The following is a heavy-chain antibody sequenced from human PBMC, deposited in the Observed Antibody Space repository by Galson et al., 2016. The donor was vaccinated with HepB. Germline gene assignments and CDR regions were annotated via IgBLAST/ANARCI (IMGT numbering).Heavy chain of an antibody. CDR2: IIPIFGTA. V-gene: IGHV1-69*06. J-gene: IGHJ4*02. CDR3: ARGSSRSTWQQLAHFDQ. CDR1: GGTFSSYA. D-gene: IGHD6-13*01. Sequence: SVKVSCKASGGTFSSYAISWVRQAPGQGLEWMGGIIPIFGTAKYEQKFQGRVTITADKSTSTAYMELSSLRSEDTAVYYCARGSSRSTWQQLAHFDQWGQGTLVTVSS.